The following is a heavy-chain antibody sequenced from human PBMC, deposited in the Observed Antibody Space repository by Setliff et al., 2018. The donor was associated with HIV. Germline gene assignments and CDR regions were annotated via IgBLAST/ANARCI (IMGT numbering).Heavy chain of an antibody. CDR2: IAPNSGGT. Sequence: ASVKVSCKASGYTFGNYYMHWVRQAPGQGLEWMGRIAPNSGGTKYAQKFEGRVTMTRDTSINTVYMEVSSLRSDDTAVYYCSRDVGVPGRGNALDYWGQGTQGTVSS. V-gene: IGHV1-2*06. CDR1: GYTFGNYY. D-gene: IGHD1-26*01. J-gene: IGHJ4*02. CDR3: SRDVGVPGRGNALDY.